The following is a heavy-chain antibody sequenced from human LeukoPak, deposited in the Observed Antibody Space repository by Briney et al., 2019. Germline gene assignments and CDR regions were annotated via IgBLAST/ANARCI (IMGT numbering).Heavy chain of an antibody. D-gene: IGHD6-6*01. Sequence: GGSLRLSCVASGFTFSSYWMSWVRQAPGKGLECVADIKQDGSEKYYVDSVKGRFTISRDNSKNSLYLQMNSLRAEDTALYYCAKDGSEQLDPSWWFDPWGQGTLVTVSS. CDR1: GFTFSSYW. V-gene: IGHV3-7*03. CDR2: IKQDGSEK. J-gene: IGHJ5*02. CDR3: AKDGSEQLDPSWWFDP.